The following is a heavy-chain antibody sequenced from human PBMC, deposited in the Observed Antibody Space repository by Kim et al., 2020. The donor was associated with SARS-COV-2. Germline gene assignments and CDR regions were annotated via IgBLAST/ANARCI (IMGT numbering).Heavy chain of an antibody. V-gene: IGHV4-4*02. CDR2: GSA. Sequence: GSANHNTSLTSRVTISDDESKNPFSLKLNSVTAADTAVYYCAKLVDIWGQGTMVTVSS. CDR3: AKLVDI. D-gene: IGHD3-3*02. J-gene: IGHJ3*02.